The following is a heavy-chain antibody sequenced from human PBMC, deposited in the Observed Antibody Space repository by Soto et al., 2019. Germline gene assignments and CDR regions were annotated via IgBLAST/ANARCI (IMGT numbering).Heavy chain of an antibody. V-gene: IGHV1-3*01. CDR3: TIFHSHGMDV. J-gene: IGHJ6*02. Sequence: QVELAQSGAEVKKPGASVKISCKTSGYDFIAYALHWVRQAPGQRPEWMGWINAANGDTKYSQKFQGRVTMTAATSASTGYLEMRSLKSDDTAVYYCTIFHSHGMDVWGQGTNVTGSS. CDR1: GYDFIAYA. D-gene: IGHD3-3*01. CDR2: INAANGDT.